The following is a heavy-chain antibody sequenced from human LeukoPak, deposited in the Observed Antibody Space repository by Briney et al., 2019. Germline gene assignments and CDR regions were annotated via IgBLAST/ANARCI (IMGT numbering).Heavy chain of an antibody. CDR3: ARDPPSRGTRYFDY. V-gene: IGHV3-48*01. CDR1: GFTFSTYS. J-gene: IGHJ4*02. Sequence: GGSLRLSCAASGFTFSTYSMNWVRQAPGKGPEWVSYISSTSSTIYYADSVKGRFTISRDNAKNSLYLQMHSLRAEDTAVYYCARDPPSRGTRYFDYWSQGILVTVSS. D-gene: IGHD3-16*01. CDR2: ISSTSSTI.